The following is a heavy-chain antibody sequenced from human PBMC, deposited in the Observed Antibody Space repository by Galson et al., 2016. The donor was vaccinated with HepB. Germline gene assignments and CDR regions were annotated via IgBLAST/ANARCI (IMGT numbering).Heavy chain of an antibody. V-gene: IGHV1-69*17. CDR1: GGTFSSYA. Sequence: SCKASGGTFSSYAISWVRQAPGQGLEWMGGIIPIFGIRNHAQKFQGRITITADKSTSTAYMELNTLRSEDTAVYYCARDATYYDILTGYSIYYYGMDVWGQGTTVTVSS. CDR2: IIPIFGIR. J-gene: IGHJ6*02. D-gene: IGHD3-9*01. CDR3: ARDATYYDILTGYSIYYYGMDV.